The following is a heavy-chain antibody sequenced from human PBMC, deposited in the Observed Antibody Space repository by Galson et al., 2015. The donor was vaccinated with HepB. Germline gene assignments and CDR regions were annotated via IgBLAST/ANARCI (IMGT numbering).Heavy chain of an antibody. Sequence: SLRLSCAASGFTFSSYGMHWVRQAPGKGLEWVAVISYDGSNKYYADSVKGRFTISRDNSKNTLYLQMNSLRAEDTAVYYCAKGGEKLAARLPFSDDYWGQGTLVTVSS. CDR2: ISYDGSNK. CDR1: GFTFSSYG. CDR3: AKGGEKLAARLPFSDDY. J-gene: IGHJ4*02. D-gene: IGHD6-6*01. V-gene: IGHV3-30*18.